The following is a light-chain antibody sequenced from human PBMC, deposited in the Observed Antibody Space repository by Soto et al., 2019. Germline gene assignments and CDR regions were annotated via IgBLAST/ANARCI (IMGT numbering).Light chain of an antibody. Sequence: IVMTQSPATLSVSPGERATLSCRASQSVSSNLAWYQQKPGQAPRLPIYGASTRATGIPARFSGSGSGTEFTLTISSLQSEDFAVYYCQQYNNWPRTFGGGTKVDIK. CDR1: QSVSSN. CDR3: QQYNNWPRT. J-gene: IGKJ4*01. CDR2: GAS. V-gene: IGKV3-15*01.